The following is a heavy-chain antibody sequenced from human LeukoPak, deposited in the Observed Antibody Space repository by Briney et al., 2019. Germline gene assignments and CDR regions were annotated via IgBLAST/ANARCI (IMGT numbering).Heavy chain of an antibody. V-gene: IGHV3-48*01. CDR1: EFTFRFYS. D-gene: IGHD6-6*01. CDR2: ISPSGGNI. Sequence: PGGSLRLSCEGSEFTFRFYSLTWVRQAPGKGLEWISYISPSGGNIYYADSVKGRFTVPRDKAQNSLYLQMNSLRVEDTALYYCARVKGSYFDYCGQGSLVTVSS. CDR3: ARVKGSYFDY. J-gene: IGHJ4*02.